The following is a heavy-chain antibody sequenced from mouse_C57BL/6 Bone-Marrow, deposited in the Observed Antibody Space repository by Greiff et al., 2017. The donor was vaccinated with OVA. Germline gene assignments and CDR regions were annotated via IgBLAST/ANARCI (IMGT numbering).Heavy chain of an antibody. D-gene: IGHD2-4*01. CDR2: ISSGGSYT. V-gene: IGHV5-6*01. Sequence: EVMLVESGGDLVKPGGSLKLSCAASGFTFSSYGMSWVRQTPDKRLEWVATISSGGSYTYYPDSVKGRFTISRDNAKNTLYLQMSSLKSEDTAMYYCARKYLYYDYDGYAMDYWGQGTSVTVSS. CDR1: GFTFSSYG. J-gene: IGHJ4*01. CDR3: ARKYLYYDYDGYAMDY.